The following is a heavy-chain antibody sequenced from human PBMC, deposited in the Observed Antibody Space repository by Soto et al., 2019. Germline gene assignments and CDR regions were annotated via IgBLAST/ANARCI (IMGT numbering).Heavy chain of an antibody. D-gene: IGHD2-15*01. Sequence: ASVKVSCKASGYTFTSYYMHWVRQAPGQGLEWMGIINPSGGSTSYAQKFQGRVTMTRDTSTSTVYMELSSLRSEDTAVYYCARAVKRARVVAAHNYYYGMDVWGQGTTVTVSS. CDR2: INPSGGST. J-gene: IGHJ6*02. CDR3: ARAVKRARVVAAHNYYYGMDV. V-gene: IGHV1-46*01. CDR1: GYTFTSYY.